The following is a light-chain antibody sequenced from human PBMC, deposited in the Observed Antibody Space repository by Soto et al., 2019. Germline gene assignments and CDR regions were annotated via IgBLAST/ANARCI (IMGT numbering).Light chain of an antibody. CDR2: DAS. CDR1: QSVYSY. J-gene: IGKJ1*01. V-gene: IGKV3-11*01. CDR3: QQYGSSGT. Sequence: EIVLTQSPATLSLSPGERATLSCRASQSVYSYLAWYQQKPGQAPRLLIYDASNRATGIPARFSGSGSGTDFTLTISRLEPEDFAVYYCQQYGSSGTFGQGTKVDIK.